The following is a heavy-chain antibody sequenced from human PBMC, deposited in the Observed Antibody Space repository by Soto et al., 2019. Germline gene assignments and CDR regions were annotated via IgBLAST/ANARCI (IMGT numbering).Heavy chain of an antibody. CDR2: INPNSGGT. CDR3: ARESRYSSSHYFDY. V-gene: IGHV1-2*04. CDR1: GYTFTGYY. D-gene: IGHD6-6*01. J-gene: IGHJ4*02. Sequence: ASVKVSCKASGYTFTGYYMHWVRQAPGQGLEWMGWINPNSGGTNYAQKFQGWVTMTRDTSISTAYMELSRLRSDDTAVYYCARESRYSSSHYFDYWGQGTLVTVSS.